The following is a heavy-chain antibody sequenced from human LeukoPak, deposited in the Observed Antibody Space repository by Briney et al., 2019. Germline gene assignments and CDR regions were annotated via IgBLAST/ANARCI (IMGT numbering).Heavy chain of an antibody. D-gene: IGHD1-26*01. V-gene: IGHV4-34*01. J-gene: IGHJ4*02. CDR1: GGSFSGYY. Sequence: PSETLSLTCAVYGGSFSGYYWSWIRQPPGKGLEWIGEINHSGSTNYNPSLKSRVTISVDTSKNQFSLKLSSVTAADTAVYYCARVRGGSYRKLLVANLNFDYWGQGTLVTVSS. CDR2: INHSGST. CDR3: ARVRGGSYRKLLVANLNFDY.